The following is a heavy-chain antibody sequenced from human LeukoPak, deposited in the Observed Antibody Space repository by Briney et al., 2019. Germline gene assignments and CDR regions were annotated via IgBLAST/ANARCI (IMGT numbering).Heavy chain of an antibody. V-gene: IGHV3-43*02. Sequence: GGSLRLSCAASGFPLDDYAMHWVRHAPGEGLEWVSLICGDGGSTYYADSVKGRFTISRDNSKNSLYLQMNSLRTEDTALYYCAKGSELGAYCGGDCYPEWFDPWGQGTLVTVSS. CDR2: ICGDGGST. J-gene: IGHJ5*02. D-gene: IGHD2-21*02. CDR1: GFPLDDYA. CDR3: AKGSELGAYCGGDCYPEWFDP.